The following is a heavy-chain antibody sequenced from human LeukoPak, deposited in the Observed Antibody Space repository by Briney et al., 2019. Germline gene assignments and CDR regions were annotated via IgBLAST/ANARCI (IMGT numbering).Heavy chain of an antibody. J-gene: IGHJ4*02. Sequence: GGSLRLSCAASGFTSSNAWMNWVRQAPGKGLEWVGRIKSKTDGGTTDYAAPVKGRFTISRDDSKNTLYLQMSSLKTEDTAVYYCTTSSISAAGRVDYWGQGTLVTVSS. D-gene: IGHD6-13*01. V-gene: IGHV3-15*01. CDR2: IKSKTDGGTT. CDR1: GFTSSNAW. CDR3: TTSSISAAGRVDY.